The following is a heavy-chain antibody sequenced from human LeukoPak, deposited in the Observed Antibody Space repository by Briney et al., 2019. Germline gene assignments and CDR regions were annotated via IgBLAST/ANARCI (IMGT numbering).Heavy chain of an antibody. CDR3: ARDYGDYSDY. CDR2: IIPIFGTA. J-gene: IGHJ4*02. D-gene: IGHD4-17*01. V-gene: IGHV1-69*05. CDR1: GGTLSSYA. Sequence: ASVKVSCKASGGTLSSYAISWVRQAPGQGLEWMGRIIPIFGTANYAQKFQGRVTITTDESTSTAYMELSSLRSEDTAVYYCARDYGDYSDYWGQGTLVTVSS.